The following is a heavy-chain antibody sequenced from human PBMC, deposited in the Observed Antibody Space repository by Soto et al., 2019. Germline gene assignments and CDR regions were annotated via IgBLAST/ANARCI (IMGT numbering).Heavy chain of an antibody. D-gene: IGHD3-9*01. CDR3: ARMGPDYDILTGYSRRYYYYGMDV. J-gene: IGHJ6*02. CDR2: INPKSRGT. Sequence: ASVKVSCKASGYTFTDYFIHWVRQAPGQGFEWMGWINPKSRGTTYAQKFQGRVTMTRDTSNSTAYMELRGLRSDDTAVYYCARMGPDYDILTGYSRRYYYYGMDVWGQGTTVTVS. CDR1: GYTFTDYF. V-gene: IGHV1-2*02.